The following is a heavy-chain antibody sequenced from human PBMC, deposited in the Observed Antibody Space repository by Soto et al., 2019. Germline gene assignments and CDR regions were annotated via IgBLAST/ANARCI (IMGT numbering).Heavy chain of an antibody. D-gene: IGHD1-1*01. Sequence: GGSLRLSCAASGFTVSSNYMSWVRQAPGKGLEWISIIYSAGNTYYADSVKGRFTISRDNSKNTLYLQMNSLGAEDTAVYYCVGGGLQRRGLDVFDVWGPGTMVTVS. V-gene: IGHV3-66*01. CDR2: IYSAGNT. J-gene: IGHJ3*01. CDR3: VGGGLQRRGLDVFDV. CDR1: GFTVSSNY.